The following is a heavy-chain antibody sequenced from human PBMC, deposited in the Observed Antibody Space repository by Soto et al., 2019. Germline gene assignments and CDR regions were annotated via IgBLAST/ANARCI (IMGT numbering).Heavy chain of an antibody. Sequence: QVQLQVSGPGLLRPSETLSLTCRVSGASMTNYHWTWIRQSPGKGLEWIGNVYYNGATTYNPSLRSRVAISIDTSEKQFSLKLNSLTAADSATYFCARAGQTVSFFDFWAQGALVAISS. J-gene: IGHJ5*01. V-gene: IGHV4-59*01. D-gene: IGHD4-17*01. CDR1: GASMTNYH. CDR2: VYYNGAT. CDR3: ARAGQTVSFFDF.